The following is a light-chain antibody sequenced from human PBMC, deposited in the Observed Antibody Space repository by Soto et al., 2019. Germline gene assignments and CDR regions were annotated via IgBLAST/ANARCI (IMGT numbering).Light chain of an antibody. CDR1: QSVLYSSNNKNY. J-gene: IGKJ1*01. CDR3: QQYYSTPRGT. Sequence: DIVMTQSPDSLAVSLGERATINCKSSQSVLYSSNNKNYLAWYQQKPGQPPKLLIYWASTRESGVPDRFSGSGSGIDFTLTISSLQAEDVAVYYCQQYYSTPRGTFGQGTKVEIK. CDR2: WAS. V-gene: IGKV4-1*01.